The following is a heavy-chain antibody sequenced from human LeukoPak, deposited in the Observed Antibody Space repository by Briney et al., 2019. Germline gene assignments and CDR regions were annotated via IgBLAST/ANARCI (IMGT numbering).Heavy chain of an antibody. CDR2: ITSGSSYI. CDR1: GFTFSNSN. J-gene: IGHJ4*02. D-gene: IGHD1-26*01. Sequence: GGSLRLSCAASGFTFSNSNMNWVRQAPGKGLEWVSSITSGSSYIFYADSVKGRFTISRDNAKNSVFLQMNSLRAEDTAVYYCARYSGTYRDYWGQGTLVTVSS. V-gene: IGHV3-21*01. CDR3: ARYSGTYRDY.